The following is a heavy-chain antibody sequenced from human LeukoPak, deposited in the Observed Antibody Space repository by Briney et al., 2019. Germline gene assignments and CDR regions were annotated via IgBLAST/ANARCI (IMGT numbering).Heavy chain of an antibody. Sequence: GGSLRLSCAASGFTFSSYWMHWVRQAPGKGLVWVSYINTDGISTSYAASVKGRFTISRDNANNTLYLQMNSLRAEDTAVYYCARSRGALGYWGQGTLVTVSS. CDR3: ARSRGALGY. CDR2: INTDGIST. J-gene: IGHJ4*02. CDR1: GFTFSSYW. V-gene: IGHV3-74*01.